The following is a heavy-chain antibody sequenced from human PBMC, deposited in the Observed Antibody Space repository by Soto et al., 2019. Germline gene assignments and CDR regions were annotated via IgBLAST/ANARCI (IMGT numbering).Heavy chain of an antibody. J-gene: IGHJ4*02. Sequence: SETLSLTCTVSGGSMRSSSYYWAWIRQPRGKGLEWIGSIYNGGTTYYIPSLKSRVTISVDTSKNQLSLKLSSVTAADTGVFYCAAPKTSTYYPPRYWGQGTLVTVSS. CDR3: AAPKTSTYYPPRY. D-gene: IGHD3-10*01. V-gene: IGHV4-39*01. CDR2: IYNGGTT. CDR1: GGSMRSSSYY.